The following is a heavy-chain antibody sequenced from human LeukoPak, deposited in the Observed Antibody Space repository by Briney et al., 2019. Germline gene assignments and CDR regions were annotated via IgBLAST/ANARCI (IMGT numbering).Heavy chain of an antibody. D-gene: IGHD2-8*01. V-gene: IGHV4-61*02. CDR2: IYSSGST. J-gene: IGHJ3*02. CDR3: ASTDTNGGAFDI. CDR1: GGSISSGDYY. Sequence: SQTLSLTCTVSGGSISSGDYYWSWIRQPAGKGLEWIGRIYSSGSTNHNPSLKSRVTISTDTSKNQFSLKLGSVTGADTAVYYCASTDTNGGAFDIWGQGTMVTVSS.